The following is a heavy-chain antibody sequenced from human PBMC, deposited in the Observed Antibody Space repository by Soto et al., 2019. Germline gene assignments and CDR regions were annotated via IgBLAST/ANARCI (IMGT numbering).Heavy chain of an antibody. CDR2: ISYDGSNK. Sequence: GGSLSLSCAASGFTFSSYAMHWVRQAPGKGLEWVAVISYDGSNKYYADSVKGRFTISRDNSKNTLYLQMNSLRAEDTAVYYCARDTAMVTSYYYYGMDVWGQGTTVTVSS. D-gene: IGHD5-18*01. J-gene: IGHJ6*02. CDR3: ARDTAMVTSYYYYGMDV. CDR1: GFTFSSYA. V-gene: IGHV3-30-3*01.